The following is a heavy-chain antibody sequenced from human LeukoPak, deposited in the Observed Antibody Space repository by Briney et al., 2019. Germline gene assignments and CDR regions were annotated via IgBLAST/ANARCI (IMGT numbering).Heavy chain of an antibody. CDR2: IWYDGSNK. V-gene: IGHV3-33*06. CDR1: GFTFSSYG. D-gene: IGHD2-2*01. Sequence: PGRSLRLSCAASGFTFSSYGMHWVRQAPGKGLEWVAVIWYDGSNKYYADSVKGRFTISRDNSKNTLYLQMNSLRAEDMALYYCAKAPEYCSSTSCTRGAFDIWGQGTMVTVSS. CDR3: AKAPEYCSSTSCTRGAFDI. J-gene: IGHJ3*02.